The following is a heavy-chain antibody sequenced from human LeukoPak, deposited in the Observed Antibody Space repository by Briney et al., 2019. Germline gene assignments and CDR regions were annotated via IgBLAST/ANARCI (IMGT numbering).Heavy chain of an antibody. D-gene: IGHD4-23*01. J-gene: IGHJ5*02. Sequence: GESLRLSCAASGFTFSSYCINWVRQVPGKGLEWVASISSSSSYIYYADSVKGRFTISRDNAKNSLYLQMNSLRAEDTAVYYCARVRGGKPNWFDPWGQGTLVTVSS. CDR3: ARVRGGKPNWFDP. V-gene: IGHV3-21*01. CDR1: GFTFSSYC. CDR2: ISSSSSYI.